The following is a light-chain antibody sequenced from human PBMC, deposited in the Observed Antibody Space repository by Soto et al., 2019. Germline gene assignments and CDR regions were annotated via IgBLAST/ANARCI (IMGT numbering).Light chain of an antibody. CDR2: EAI. J-gene: IGLJ3*02. CDR1: SSDVGSNNL. CDR3: CSYETSSNWV. V-gene: IGLV2-23*01. Sequence: QSVLTQPASVSGSPGQSITISCTGTSSDVGSNNLVSWYLQRPGKAPKLMIYEAIRRPSGVSIRFSGSKSGNTASLTISGLQAEDEADYYCCSYETSSNWVFGGGTQLTVL.